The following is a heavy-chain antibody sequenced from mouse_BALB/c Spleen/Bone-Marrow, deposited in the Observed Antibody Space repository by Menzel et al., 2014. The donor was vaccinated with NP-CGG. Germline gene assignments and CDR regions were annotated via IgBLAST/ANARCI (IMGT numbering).Heavy chain of an antibody. D-gene: IGHD2-1*01. J-gene: IGHJ4*01. CDR2: INDGGSYT. V-gene: IGHV5-4*02. Sequence: EVMLVESGGGLVKPGGSLKLSCAVSGFTFSDYYMYWVRQNPEKRLEWVATINDGGSYTYYPDSVKGRFTISRDNAKNNLYLQMCSLKSEDTAMYYCARDGNFAMDYWGQGTSVTVSS. CDR3: ARDGNFAMDY. CDR1: GFTFSDYY.